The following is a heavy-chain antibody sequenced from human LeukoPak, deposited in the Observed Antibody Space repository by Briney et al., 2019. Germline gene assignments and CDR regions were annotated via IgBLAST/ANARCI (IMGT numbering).Heavy chain of an antibody. J-gene: IGHJ4*02. CDR1: GGIFGSYA. D-gene: IGHD3-16*02. CDR2: IIPIFDTP. CDR3: AKGSRLREAGSYRF. Sequence: EASVKVSCKASGGIFGSYAINWVRQAPGQGLEWLGRIIPIFDTPNYAQTFQGRVTISADKSTRTVYVELSSLRSEDTALYYCAKGSRLREAGSYRFWGQGTLVTVSS. V-gene: IGHV1-69*06.